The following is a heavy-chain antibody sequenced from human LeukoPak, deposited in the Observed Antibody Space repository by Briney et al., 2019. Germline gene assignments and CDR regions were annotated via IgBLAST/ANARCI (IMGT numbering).Heavy chain of an antibody. CDR2: IIPIFGTA. Sequence: ASVKVSCKASGGTFSSYAISWVRQAPGQGLEWMGGIIPIFGTANYAQKFQGRVTITTDESTSTAYMELSSLRSEDTAVYYCARGYSYDFWSGPLMEDYYYYMDVWGKGTTVTVSS. CDR1: GGTFSSYA. CDR3: ARGYSYDFWSGPLMEDYYYYMDV. J-gene: IGHJ6*03. V-gene: IGHV1-69*05. D-gene: IGHD3-3*01.